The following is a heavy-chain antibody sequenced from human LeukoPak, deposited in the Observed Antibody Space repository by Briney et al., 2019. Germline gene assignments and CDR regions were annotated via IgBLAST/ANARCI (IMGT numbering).Heavy chain of an antibody. V-gene: IGHV3-23*01. CDR1: GFTFSSYA. CDR3: ANHHDIVVVPAATGGSYFDY. Sequence: PGGSLRLSCAASGFTFSSYAMSWVRQAPGKGLEWVSAISGSGGSTYYADSVKGRFTISRDNSKNTLYLQMNSLRAEDTAVYYCANHHDIVVVPAATGGSYFDYWGQGTLVTVSS. D-gene: IGHD2-2*01. J-gene: IGHJ4*02. CDR2: ISGSGGST.